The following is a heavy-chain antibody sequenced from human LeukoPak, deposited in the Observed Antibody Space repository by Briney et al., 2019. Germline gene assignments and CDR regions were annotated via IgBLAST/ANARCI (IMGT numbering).Heavy chain of an antibody. CDR1: GYTFTSYG. CDR2: ISAYNGNT. J-gene: IGHJ4*02. CDR3: ARLYGYSSSWPRGDFDY. Sequence: ASVKVSCKASGYTFTSYGISWVRQAPGQGLEWMGWISAYNGNTNYAQKLQGRVTMTTDTSTSTAYMELGSLRSDDTAVYYCARLYGYSSSWPRGDFDYWGQGTLVTVSS. V-gene: IGHV1-18*01. D-gene: IGHD6-13*01.